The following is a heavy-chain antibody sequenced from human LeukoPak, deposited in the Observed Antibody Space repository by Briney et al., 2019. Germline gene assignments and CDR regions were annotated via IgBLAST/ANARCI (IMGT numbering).Heavy chain of an antibody. D-gene: IGHD3-22*01. J-gene: IGHJ3*02. CDR1: GFTFSSYS. Sequence: GGSLRLSCAASGFTFSSYSMNWVRQAPGKGLEWVSAISSSSDYIFYADSVQGRFTISRDNAVNSLFLQMNSLRAEDTAVYYCARDRELTSYDSAAFDIWGHGTRVTVSS. V-gene: IGHV3-21*01. CDR3: ARDRELTSYDSAAFDI. CDR2: ISSSSDYI.